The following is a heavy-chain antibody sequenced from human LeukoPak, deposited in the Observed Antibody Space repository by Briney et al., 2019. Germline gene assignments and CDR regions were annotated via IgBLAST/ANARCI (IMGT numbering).Heavy chain of an antibody. Sequence: PSGTLSLTCAVSGGSISSSNWWSWVRQPPGKGLEWIGEIYHSGSTNYNPSLKSRVTISVDKSKNQFSLKLSSVTAADTAVYYCARDHGYSYAVKGVDYWGQGTLVTVSS. D-gene: IGHD5-18*01. CDR2: IYHSGST. CDR1: GGSISSSNW. CDR3: ARDHGYSYAVKGVDY. V-gene: IGHV4-4*02. J-gene: IGHJ4*02.